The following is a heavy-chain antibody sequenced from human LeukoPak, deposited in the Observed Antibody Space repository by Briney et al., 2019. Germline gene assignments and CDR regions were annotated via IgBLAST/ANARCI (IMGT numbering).Heavy chain of an antibody. D-gene: IGHD3-9*01. Sequence: ASVKVSCKASGYTFTSYYMHCVRQAPGQGLEWMGIINPSGGSTSYAQKFQGRVTMTRDMSTSTVYMELSSLRSEDTAVYYCARGGSDNNRPHYYYYMDVWGKGTTVTVSS. V-gene: IGHV1-46*01. CDR3: ARGGSDNNRPHYYYYMDV. CDR2: INPSGGST. J-gene: IGHJ6*03. CDR1: GYTFTSYY.